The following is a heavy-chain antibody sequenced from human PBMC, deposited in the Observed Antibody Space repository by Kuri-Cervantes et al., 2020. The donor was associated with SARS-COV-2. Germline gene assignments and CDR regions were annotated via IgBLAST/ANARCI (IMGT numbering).Heavy chain of an antibody. CDR1: AFTFSSYA. D-gene: IGHD4-23*01. J-gene: IGHJ6*02. CDR2: IWYDGSNK. CDR3: ARSLYGGTSWYYGMDV. V-gene: IGHV3-33*08. Sequence: GGSLRLSCAASAFTFSSYAMHWVRQAPGKGLEWVAVIWYDGSNKYHADSVKGRFTISRDNSKYTLYLQMNSLRAEDTAVYYCARSLYGGTSWYYGMDVWGQGTTVTVSS.